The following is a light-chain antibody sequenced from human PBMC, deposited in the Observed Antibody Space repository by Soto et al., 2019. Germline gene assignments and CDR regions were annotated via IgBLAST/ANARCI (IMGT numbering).Light chain of an antibody. CDR1: SSDVGGYNY. CDR2: EVR. CDR3: SSYTSSSTL. V-gene: IGLV2-14*01. Sequence: QSVLTQPASVSGSPGQSITISCTGTSSDVGGYNYVSWYQQHPGKAPKLMIYEVRNRPSGVSNRFSGSKSGNTASLTISGLQAEDEADYYCSSYTSSSTLFGTGTKLTVL. J-gene: IGLJ1*01.